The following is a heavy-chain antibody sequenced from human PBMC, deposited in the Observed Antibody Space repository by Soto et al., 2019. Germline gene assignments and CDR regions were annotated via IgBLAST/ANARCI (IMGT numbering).Heavy chain of an antibody. Sequence: SETLSLTCTVSGGSISSYYWSWIRQPPGKGLEWIGNIYYSGSTNYNPSLKSRVTISVDTSKNQFSLKLSSVTAADTAVYYCASQTANFYGSGSYYLPFDYWGQGTLVTVSP. CDR1: GGSISSYY. D-gene: IGHD3-10*01. J-gene: IGHJ4*02. CDR2: IYYSGST. CDR3: ASQTANFYGSGSYYLPFDY. V-gene: IGHV4-59*01.